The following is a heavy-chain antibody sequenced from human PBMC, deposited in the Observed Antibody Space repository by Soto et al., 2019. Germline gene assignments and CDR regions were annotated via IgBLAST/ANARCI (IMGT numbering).Heavy chain of an antibody. J-gene: IGHJ4*02. CDR3: ARSQFHDIWGTSGYFDY. Sequence: GESLKISCEASGYNFNTYWIGWVRQMPGKGPEWLGIIYPGDSDTRYSPSFQGQVIISADKTITTAYLEWRVLWASDTAMYFCARSQFHDIWGTSGYFDYWGQGTLVTVSS. D-gene: IGHD3-16*01. CDR1: GYNFNTYW. V-gene: IGHV5-51*01. CDR2: IYPGDSDT.